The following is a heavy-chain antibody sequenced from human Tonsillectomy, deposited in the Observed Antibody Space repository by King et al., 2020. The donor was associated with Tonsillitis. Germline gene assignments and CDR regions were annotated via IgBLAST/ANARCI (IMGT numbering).Heavy chain of an antibody. J-gene: IGHJ4*02. CDR1: GFTFNHAW. D-gene: IGHD3-10*01. CDR3: TTLTYYYGSVTDY. V-gene: IGHV3-15*01. CDR2: IKSKGDGGTT. Sequence: VQLVESGGGLVKPGGSLRLSCAASGFTFNHAWMSWVRQAPGKGLEWVGRIKSKGDGGTTDSSAPGKGRFTISRDDSKNTLYLQMNSLKTEETAVYYCTTLTYYYGSVTDYWGQGTLVTVSS.